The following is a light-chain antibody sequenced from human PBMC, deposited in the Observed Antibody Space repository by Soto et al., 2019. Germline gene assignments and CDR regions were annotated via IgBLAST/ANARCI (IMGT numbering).Light chain of an antibody. V-gene: IGLV2-23*02. Sequence: QSALTQPASVSGSPGQSITISCTGTSSDVGSHNLVSWYQQHPGQAPKLMIYEVSKRPLGVSALFSASKSGNTASLTISGLQAEDAADYYCCSYGGSRAVFGGGTQLTVL. CDR2: EVS. J-gene: IGLJ7*01. CDR3: CSYGGSRAV. CDR1: SSDVGSHNL.